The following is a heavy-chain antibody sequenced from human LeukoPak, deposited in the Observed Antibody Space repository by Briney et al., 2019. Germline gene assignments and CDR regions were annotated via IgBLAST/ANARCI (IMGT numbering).Heavy chain of an antibody. CDR1: GFTVSSNY. J-gene: IGHJ4*02. Sequence: GGSLRLSCAASGFTVSSNYMSWVRQATGKGLEWVSVIYSGGSTFYADSVKGRFTISRDNSKNTLYLQMNSLRAEDTAVYYCARQSVGRTFDYWGQGTLVPVSS. V-gene: IGHV3-66*02. CDR3: ARQSVGRTFDY. CDR2: IYSGGST. D-gene: IGHD1-26*01.